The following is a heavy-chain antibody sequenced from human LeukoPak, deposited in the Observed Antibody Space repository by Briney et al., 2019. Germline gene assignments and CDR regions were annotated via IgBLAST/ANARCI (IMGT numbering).Heavy chain of an antibody. CDR1: GFTFSSYA. V-gene: IGHV3-30*04. CDR2: ISYEGSNK. CDR3: AKDIGYSSGWYAFQH. Sequence: GRSLRLSCAASGFTFSSYAMHWVRQAPGKGLEWGAVISYEGSNKYYADSVKGRFTISRDNSKNTLYLQMNSLRAEDTAVYYCAKDIGYSSGWYAFQHWGQGTLVTVSS. J-gene: IGHJ1*01. D-gene: IGHD6-19*01.